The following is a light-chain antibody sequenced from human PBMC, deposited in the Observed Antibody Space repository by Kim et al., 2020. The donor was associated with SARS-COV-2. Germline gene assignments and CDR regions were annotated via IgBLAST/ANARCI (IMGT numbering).Light chain of an antibody. CDR3: QSYDRSLSGPV. CDR2: ANI. Sequence: RMHISCIGSSTNSGAGYDVLSYQQLPGTAPKLLIYANISRPSGVPDRFSGSKSGTSASLAITGLQAGDEAEYHCQSYDRSLSGPVFGGVTQLTVL. J-gene: IGLJ3*02. CDR1: STNSGAGYD. V-gene: IGLV1-40*01.